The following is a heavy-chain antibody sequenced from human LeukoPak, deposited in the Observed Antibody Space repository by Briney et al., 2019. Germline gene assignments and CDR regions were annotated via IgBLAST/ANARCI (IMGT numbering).Heavy chain of an antibody. V-gene: IGHV4-34*01. CDR1: GGSFSGYY. CDR3: ARGRERSDGYNFFWGVYAEYFQH. D-gene: IGHD5-24*01. CDR2: INHSGST. J-gene: IGHJ1*01. Sequence: PSETLSLTCAVYGGSFSGYYWSWIRQPPGKGLEWIGEINHSGSTNYNPSLKSRVTISVDTSKNQFSLKLSSVTAADTAVYYCARGRERSDGYNFFWGVYAEYFQHWGQGTLVTVSS.